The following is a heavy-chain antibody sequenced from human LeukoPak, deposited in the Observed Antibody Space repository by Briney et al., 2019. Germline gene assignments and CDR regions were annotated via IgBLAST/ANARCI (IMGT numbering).Heavy chain of an antibody. CDR3: ARVKVDHFWSGYEIDY. V-gene: IGHV3-48*03. D-gene: IGHD3-3*02. J-gene: IGHJ4*02. Sequence: GGSLRLSCAASGFTFSSYEMNWVRQAPGKGLERVSYISSSGSTIYYADSVKGRFTISRDNAKNSLYLQMNSLRAEDTAVYYCARVKVDHFWSGYEIDYWGQGTLVTVSS. CDR2: ISSSGSTI. CDR1: GFTFSSYE.